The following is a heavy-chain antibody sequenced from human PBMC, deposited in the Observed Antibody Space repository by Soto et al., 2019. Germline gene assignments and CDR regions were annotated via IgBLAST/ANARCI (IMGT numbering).Heavy chain of an antibody. V-gene: IGHV4-4*02. CDR1: GGSISSSNW. J-gene: IGHJ6*02. Sequence: QVQLQESGPGLVKPSGTLSLTCAVSGGSISSSNWWSWVRQPPGKGLEWIGEIYHSGSTNYNPSLKSRVTISVDKSKNQFSLKLSSVTAADTAVYYCGRVSLGGSYYYYYGMDVWGQGTTVTVSS. CDR2: IYHSGST. D-gene: IGHD1-26*01. CDR3: GRVSLGGSYYYYYGMDV.